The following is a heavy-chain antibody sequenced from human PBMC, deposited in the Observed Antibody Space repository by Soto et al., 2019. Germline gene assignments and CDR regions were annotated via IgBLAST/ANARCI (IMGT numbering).Heavy chain of an antibody. D-gene: IGHD2-2*01. V-gene: IGHV4-59*11. CDR1: GGSISSHS. J-gene: IGHJ5*02. CDR3: ASLIKPRYCSSTSCQTGWFDP. CDR2: LHDSGST. Sequence: PSETLSLTCTVSGGSISSHSWSWIRQPPGKGLEWIGCLHDSGSTTYNPSLRSRVTISVDTSKNQFSLKLSSVTAADTAVYYCASLIKPRYCSSTSCQTGWFDPWGQGTLVTVSS.